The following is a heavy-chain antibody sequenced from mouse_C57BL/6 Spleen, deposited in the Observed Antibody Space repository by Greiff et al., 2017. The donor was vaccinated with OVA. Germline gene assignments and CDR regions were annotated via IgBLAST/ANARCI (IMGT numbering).Heavy chain of an antibody. J-gene: IGHJ3*01. Sequence: EVQLQQSGAELVKPGASVKLSCTASGFNIKDYYMHWVKQRTEQGLEWIGRIDPEDGETKYAPKFPGKATITADTSSNTAYLQLSSLTSEDTAVYYCATNWADWFAYWGQGTLVTVSA. CDR2: IDPEDGET. CDR1: GFNIKDYY. V-gene: IGHV14-2*01. CDR3: ATNWADWFAY. D-gene: IGHD4-1*01.